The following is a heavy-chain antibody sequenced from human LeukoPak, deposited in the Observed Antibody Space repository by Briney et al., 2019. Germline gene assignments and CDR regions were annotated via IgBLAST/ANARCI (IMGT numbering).Heavy chain of an antibody. CDR3: AKSRVAYSGSYQSPFDY. CDR2: ISGSGGST. CDR1: GFTFSSYA. V-gene: IGHV3-23*01. D-gene: IGHD1-26*01. Sequence: GGSLRFSCAASGFTFSSYAMSWVRQAPGKGLEWVSAISGSGGSTYYADSVKGRFTISRDNSKNTLYLQMNSLRAEDTAVYYCAKSRVAYSGSYQSPFDYWGQGTLVTVSS. J-gene: IGHJ4*02.